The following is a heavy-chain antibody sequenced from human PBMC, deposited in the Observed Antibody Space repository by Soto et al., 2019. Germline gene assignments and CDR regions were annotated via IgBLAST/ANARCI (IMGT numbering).Heavy chain of an antibody. CDR3: AQTVVIALACTEGGWFDP. CDR2: IYWDDDK. V-gene: IGHV2-5*02. D-gene: IGHD6-19*01. Sequence: QITLKEPGPTLVKPTQTLTLTCTFSGFSLSTSGVGVGWIRQPPGKALEWLALIYWDDDKRYSPSLKSRLTITKDTCNHQVVLTMTNREPVATATYYCAQTVVIALACTEGGWFDPWGQGTLGTDTS. J-gene: IGHJ5*02. CDR1: GFSLSTSGVG.